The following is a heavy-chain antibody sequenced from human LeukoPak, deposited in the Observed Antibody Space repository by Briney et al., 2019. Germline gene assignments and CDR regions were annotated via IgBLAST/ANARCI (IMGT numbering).Heavy chain of an antibody. CDR3: ARDVGYSYSSPFDY. V-gene: IGHV3-21*01. CDR1: GFTFSSYS. CDR2: ISSSSSYI. Sequence: PGGSLRLSCAASGFTFSSYSMNWVRQAPGKGLEWVSSISSSSSYIYFADSVKGRFTVSRDNAKNSLYLQMNSLRADDTAVYYCARDVGYSYSSPFDYWGQGTLVTVSS. D-gene: IGHD5-18*01. J-gene: IGHJ4*02.